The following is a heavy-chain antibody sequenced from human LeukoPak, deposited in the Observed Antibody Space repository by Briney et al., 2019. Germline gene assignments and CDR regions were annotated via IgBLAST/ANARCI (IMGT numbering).Heavy chain of an antibody. V-gene: IGHV4-4*07. D-gene: IGHD3-16*01. Sequence: SETLSLTCTVSGGSISTYYWSWIRQPAGKGLEWLGRIYTSGSTNYNPSLKGRVTMSVDTSKNQFPLKVTSVTAADTAVYYCARDRDHASGAGWFDPWGQGTLVTVSS. J-gene: IGHJ5*02. CDR3: ARDRDHASGAGWFDP. CDR2: IYTSGST. CDR1: GGSISTYY.